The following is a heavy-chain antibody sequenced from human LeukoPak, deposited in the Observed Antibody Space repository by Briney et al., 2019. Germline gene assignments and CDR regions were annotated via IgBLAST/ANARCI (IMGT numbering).Heavy chain of an antibody. D-gene: IGHD6-13*01. CDR2: INQDGSQK. CDR3: AREIREAAVSN. J-gene: IGHJ4*02. Sequence: GGSLRLSRTMSGFSNDWMAWVRQAPEKGLEWVATINQDGSQKYYVDSMKGRFTISRDNAKNSLYLQLTSLRADDTAVYYCAREIREAAVSNWGQGTLVTVSS. CDR1: GFSNDW. V-gene: IGHV3-7*01.